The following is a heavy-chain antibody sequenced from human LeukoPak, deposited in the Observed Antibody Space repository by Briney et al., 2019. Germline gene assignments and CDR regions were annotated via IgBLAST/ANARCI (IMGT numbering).Heavy chain of an antibody. CDR1: GFTFSDYY. CDR2: ISSSGSTI. CDR3: ARDLRSGSYYSEALDAFDI. V-gene: IGHV3-11*01. Sequence: PGGSLRLSCAASGFTFSDYYMSWIRQAPGKGLEWVSYISSSGSTIYYADSVKGRFTISRDNAKNSLYLQMNSLRAEDTAVYYCARDLRSGSYYSEALDAFDIWGQGTMVTVSS. D-gene: IGHD3-10*01. J-gene: IGHJ3*02.